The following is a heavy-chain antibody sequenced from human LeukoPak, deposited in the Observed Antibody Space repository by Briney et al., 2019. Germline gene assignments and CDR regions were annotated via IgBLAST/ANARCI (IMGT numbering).Heavy chain of an antibody. D-gene: IGHD5-18*01. CDR3: ARNVQLWLFDYYYYGMDV. V-gene: IGHV1-18*01. J-gene: IGHJ6*02. Sequence: GASVKVSCKASGYTFTSYGISWVRQAPGQGPEWMGWISAYNGNTNYAQKLQGRVTLTTDTSTSTAYMELRGLRSDDTAVYYCARNVQLWLFDYYYYGMDVWGQGTTVTVSS. CDR1: GYTFTSYG. CDR2: ISAYNGNT.